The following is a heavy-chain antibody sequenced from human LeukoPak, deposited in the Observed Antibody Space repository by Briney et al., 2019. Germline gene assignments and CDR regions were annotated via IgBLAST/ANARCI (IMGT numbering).Heavy chain of an antibody. V-gene: IGHV4-34*01. D-gene: IGHD4-17*01. J-gene: IGHJ1*01. CDR2: INHSGST. CDR3: ARRYGDYLYAEYFQH. CDR1: GGSFSGYY. Sequence: PSETLSLTCAVYGGSFSGYYWSWIRQPPGKGLEWIGEINHSGSTNYNPSLKSRVTISVDTAKNQSSLKLSSVTAADTAVYYCARRYGDYLYAEYFQHWGQGTLVTVSS.